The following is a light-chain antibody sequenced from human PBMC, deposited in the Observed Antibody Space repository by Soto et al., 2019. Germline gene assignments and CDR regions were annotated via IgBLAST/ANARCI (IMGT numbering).Light chain of an antibody. V-gene: IGLV2-14*01. CDR2: DVS. Sequence: QSALTQPASVSGSPGQSITISCTGTSSDVGGYNYVSCYQQHPGKAPKLMIYDVSNRPSGVSNRFSGSKSGNTASLTIFGLQAEDEADYYCSSYTSSSTLYVFGTGTKVTVL. CDR3: SSYTSSSTLYV. CDR1: SSDVGGYNY. J-gene: IGLJ1*01.